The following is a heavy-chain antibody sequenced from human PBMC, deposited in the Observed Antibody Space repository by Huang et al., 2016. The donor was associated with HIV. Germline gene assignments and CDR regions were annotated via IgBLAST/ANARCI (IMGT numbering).Heavy chain of an antibody. Sequence: QVQLVESGGGVVQSGRSLRLSCAASGFTFNKFGIPWVRQAPGKGLEGAAVISYDGNNKYYADSVKGRFTISRDNSKNTLYLQMSSLRAEDTAVYYCAKDGTDGDYIGSWGQGTLVIVSS. CDR2: ISYDGNNK. CDR3: AKDGTDGDYIGS. CDR1: GFTFNKFG. V-gene: IGHV3-30*18. D-gene: IGHD4-17*01. J-gene: IGHJ4*02.